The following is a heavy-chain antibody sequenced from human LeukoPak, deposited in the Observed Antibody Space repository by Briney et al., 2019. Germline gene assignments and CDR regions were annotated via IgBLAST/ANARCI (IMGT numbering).Heavy chain of an antibody. CDR2: ISAYNGNT. V-gene: IGHV1-18*01. CDR3: ARGGAPGGIAAAGPGGYYYYYYYMDV. CDR1: GYTFTSYG. D-gene: IGHD6-13*01. Sequence: ASVKVSCKASGYTFTSYGISWVRQAPGQGLEWMGWISAYNGNTNYAQKLQGRVTMTTDTSTSTAYMELRSLRSDDTAVYYCARGGAPGGIAAAGPGGYYYYYYYMDVWGKGTTVTVSS. J-gene: IGHJ6*03.